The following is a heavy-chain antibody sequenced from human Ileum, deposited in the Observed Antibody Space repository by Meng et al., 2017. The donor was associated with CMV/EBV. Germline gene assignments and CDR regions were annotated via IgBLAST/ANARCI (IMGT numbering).Heavy chain of an antibody. CDR2: IKQDGSEK. J-gene: IGHJ4*02. D-gene: IGHD2-2*01. CDR1: GFTINNYW. V-gene: IGHV3-7*01. CDR3: VTHCNDITCYHEY. Sequence: GESLKISCAASGFTINNYWMSWVRQAPGKGLEWVTNIKQDGSEKDYVDSVKGRFTISRDNAKNSLYLQMNSLRAEDTAVYYCVTHCNDITCYHEYWGQGTLVTVSS.